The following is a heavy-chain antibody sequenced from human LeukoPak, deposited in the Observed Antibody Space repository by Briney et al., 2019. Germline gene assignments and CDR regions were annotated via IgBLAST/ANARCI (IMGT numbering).Heavy chain of an antibody. J-gene: IGHJ6*03. CDR1: GFTFSSYA. D-gene: IGHD6-13*01. CDR3: AKVRAAGNYMDV. V-gene: IGHV3-23*01. Sequence: PGGSLRLSCAASGFTFSSYAMSWVRQAPGKGLEWVSAISGSGGSTYYADSAKGRFAISRDNSKNTLYLQMNSLRAEDTAVYYCAKVRAAGNYMDVWGKGTTVTVSS. CDR2: ISGSGGST.